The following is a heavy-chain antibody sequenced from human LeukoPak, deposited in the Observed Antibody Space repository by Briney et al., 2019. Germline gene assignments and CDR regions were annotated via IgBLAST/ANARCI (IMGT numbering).Heavy chain of an antibody. CDR3: ARDHYDILTGYYSGSFDY. Sequence: ASVKVSCKASGYTFSGYYMHWVRQAPGQGLEWMGWIDPNSGGTNYAQKFQGRVTITADKSTSTAYMELSSLRSEDTAVYYCARDHYDILTGYYSGSFDYWGQGTLVTVSS. V-gene: IGHV1-2*02. D-gene: IGHD3-9*01. CDR2: IDPNSGGT. CDR1: GYTFSGYY. J-gene: IGHJ4*02.